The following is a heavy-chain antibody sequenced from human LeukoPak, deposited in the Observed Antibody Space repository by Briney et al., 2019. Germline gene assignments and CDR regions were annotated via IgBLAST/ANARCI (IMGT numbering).Heavy chain of an antibody. CDR2: IYYSGST. D-gene: IGHD2-8*01. CDR3: AREVNGPNYFDY. CDR1: GGSISSSSYY. Sequence: SETLSLTCTVSGGSISSSSYYWGWIRQPPGKGLEWIGSIYYSGSTYYNPSLKSRVTISVDTSKNQFSLKLSSVTAADTAVYYCAREVNGPNYFDYWGQGTLVTVSS. J-gene: IGHJ4*02. V-gene: IGHV4-39*07.